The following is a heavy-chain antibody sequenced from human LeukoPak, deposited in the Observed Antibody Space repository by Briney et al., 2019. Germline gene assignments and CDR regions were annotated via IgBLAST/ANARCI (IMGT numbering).Heavy chain of an antibody. Sequence: GGSLRLSCAASGFTFSSYGMSWVRQAPGKGLEWVSAISGSGGSTYYADSVKGRFTISRDNSKNTLYLRMNSLRAEDTAVYYCAKYGLGSGIQVWGDFGMDVWGQGTTVTVSS. J-gene: IGHJ6*02. V-gene: IGHV3-23*01. CDR1: GFTFSSYG. CDR3: AKYGLGSGIQVWGDFGMDV. CDR2: ISGSGGST. D-gene: IGHD5-18*01.